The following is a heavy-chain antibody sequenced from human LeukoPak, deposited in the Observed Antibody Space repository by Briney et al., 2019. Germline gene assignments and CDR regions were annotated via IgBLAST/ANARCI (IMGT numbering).Heavy chain of an antibody. CDR1: GYTFTSYY. D-gene: IGHD1-26*01. J-gene: IGHJ3*02. V-gene: IGHV1-46*01. CDR3: ARGLATGSYPGDAFDI. Sequence: ASVKVSCKTSGYTFTSYYIHWVRQAPGQGLEWMGIINPSGGSTTYAQKFQGRATMTRDTSTNTVYMELSSLRSEDTAVYYCARGLATGSYPGDAFDIWGQGTMVTVSS. CDR2: INPSGGST.